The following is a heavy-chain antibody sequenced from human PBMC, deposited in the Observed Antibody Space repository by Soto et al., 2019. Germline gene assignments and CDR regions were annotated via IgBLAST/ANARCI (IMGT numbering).Heavy chain of an antibody. Sequence: SETLSLTCTVSGGSVSSGSYYWSWIRQPPGKGLEWIGYIYYSGSTNYNPSLKSRVTISVDTSKNQFSLKLSSVTAADTAVYYCASSMVLRYFDWLTTDAPRTNWLDPCGAGTMVTVYS. D-gene: IGHD3-9*01. CDR1: GGSVSSGSYY. V-gene: IGHV4-61*01. CDR2: IYYSGST. J-gene: IGHJ5*02. CDR3: ASSMVLRYFDWLTTDAPRTNWLDP.